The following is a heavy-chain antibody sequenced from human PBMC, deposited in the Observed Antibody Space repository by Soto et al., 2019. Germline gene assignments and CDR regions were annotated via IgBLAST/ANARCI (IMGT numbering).Heavy chain of an antibody. Sequence: SETLSLTCTVSGGSISSYYWSWIRQPPEKGLEWIGYIYYSGSTNYNPSLKSRVTISVDTSKNQFSLKLSSVTAADTAVYYCASDYGDYAFQHWGQGTLVTVSS. D-gene: IGHD4-17*01. CDR2: IYYSGST. V-gene: IGHV4-59*08. CDR1: GGSISSYY. J-gene: IGHJ1*01. CDR3: ASDYGDYAFQH.